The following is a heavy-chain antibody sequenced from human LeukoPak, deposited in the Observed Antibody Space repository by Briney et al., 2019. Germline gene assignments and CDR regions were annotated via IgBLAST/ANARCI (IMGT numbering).Heavy chain of an antibody. Sequence: GGSLRLSCAASGFTVNSNYMSWVRQAPGKGLEWGSVIYSGGSTYYADSVKGRFTISRDNSKNTLYLQMNSRRAEDTAVYYCARVRYFDWLAPGFDYWGQGTLVTVSS. V-gene: IGHV3-53*01. J-gene: IGHJ4*02. D-gene: IGHD3-9*01. CDR1: GFTVNSNY. CDR2: IYSGGST. CDR3: ARVRYFDWLAPGFDY.